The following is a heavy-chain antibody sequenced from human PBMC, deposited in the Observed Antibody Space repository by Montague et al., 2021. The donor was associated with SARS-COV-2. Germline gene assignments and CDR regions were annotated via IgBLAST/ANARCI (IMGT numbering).Heavy chain of an antibody. CDR2: IYSSGSI. CDR1: GGSISNCY. V-gene: IGHV4-4*07. Sequence: SKTLSLTCNVSGGSISNCYWSWIRQPAGKGLEWIGRIYSSGSINYNPSPKTRITLSVDTSKNQLSLRLNSVTAADTAVYYCARNPGEYYGMDVWGQGTTATVSS. D-gene: IGHD3-16*01. CDR3: ARNPGEYYGMDV. J-gene: IGHJ6*02.